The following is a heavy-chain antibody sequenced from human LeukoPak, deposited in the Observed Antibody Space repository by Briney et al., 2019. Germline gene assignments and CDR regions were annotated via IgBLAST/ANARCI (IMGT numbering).Heavy chain of an antibody. CDR2: ISYDGSNK. J-gene: IGHJ4*02. CDR3: AKGSAIWDYPMMYYFDY. CDR1: GFTFSSYA. V-gene: IGHV3-30-3*01. D-gene: IGHD2-21*01. Sequence: PGGSLRLSCAASGFTFSSYAMSWVRQAPCKGLEWVAVISYDGSNKYYADSVKGRFTISRDNSKNTLYLQMNSLRAEDTAVYYCAKGSAIWDYPMMYYFDYWGQGTLVTVSS.